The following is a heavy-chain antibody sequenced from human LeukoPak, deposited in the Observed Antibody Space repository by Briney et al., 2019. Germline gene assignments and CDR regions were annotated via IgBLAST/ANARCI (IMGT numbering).Heavy chain of an antibody. V-gene: IGHV3-23*01. CDR3: AKGLNYDILTGYYSGDDY. D-gene: IGHD3-9*01. CDR1: GFTFSSYA. CDR2: ISGSGGST. Sequence: GGSLRLSCAASGFTFSSYAMSWVRQAPGKGLEWVSAISGSGGSTYYADSVKGRFTISRDNSKNTLYLQMNSLRAEDTAVYYCAKGLNYDILTGYYSGDDYWGQGTLVTVSS. J-gene: IGHJ4*02.